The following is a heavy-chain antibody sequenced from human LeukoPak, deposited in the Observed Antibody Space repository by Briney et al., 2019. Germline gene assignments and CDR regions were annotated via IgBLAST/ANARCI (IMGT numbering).Heavy chain of an antibody. CDR1: GGSFSSYY. V-gene: IGHV4-59*01. CDR2: IYYTGST. J-gene: IGHJ4*02. CDR3: ARGRPSGGSCYEDY. Sequence: SETLSLTCTVSGGSFSSYYWTWIRQPPGKGLEWIGYIYYTGSTNYNPSLKSRVTISLGASKNQFSLKLSSVTAADTAVYYCARGRPSGGSCYEDYWGQGTLVTVSS. D-gene: IGHD2-15*01.